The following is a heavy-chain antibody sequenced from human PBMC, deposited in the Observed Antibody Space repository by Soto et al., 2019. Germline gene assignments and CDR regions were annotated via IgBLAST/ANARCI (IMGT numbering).Heavy chain of an antibody. CDR2: IKSKADGGTT. Sequence: GGSLRLSCAASEFTFANAWISWVRQAPGKGLEWVGRIKSKADGGTTDYAATVKGRFTISRDESQNTLYLQMNSLKTEDTAVYYCTSLYYGHWGQGTLVTVS. J-gene: IGHJ4*02. V-gene: IGHV3-15*01. D-gene: IGHD4-17*01. CDR3: TSLYYGH. CDR1: EFTFANAW.